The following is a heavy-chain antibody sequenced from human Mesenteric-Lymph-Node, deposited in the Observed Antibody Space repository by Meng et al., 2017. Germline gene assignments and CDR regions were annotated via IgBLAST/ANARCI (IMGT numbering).Heavy chain of an antibody. Sequence: QVQLVQAGAEVKKPGASVKVSCKASGYTFTSYGISWVRQAPGQGLEWMGWISAYNGNTNYAQKLQGRVTMTTDTSTSTAYMELSRLRSDDTAVYYCARDEGRTTVTPTEGRDYWGQGTLVTVSS. V-gene: IGHV1-18*01. CDR2: ISAYNGNT. D-gene: IGHD4-17*01. CDR3: ARDEGRTTVTPTEGRDY. J-gene: IGHJ4*02. CDR1: GYTFTSYG.